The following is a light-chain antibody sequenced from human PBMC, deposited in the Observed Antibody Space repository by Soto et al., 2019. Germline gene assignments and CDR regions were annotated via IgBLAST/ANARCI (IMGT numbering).Light chain of an antibody. CDR3: SSYAGNNNGV. CDR2: EVN. CDR1: SSDVGAYSY. V-gene: IGLV2-8*01. Sequence: QSVLTQPPSASGSPGQSVTISCTGTSSDVGAYSYVSWYQQYPGKAPKLMIYEVNKRPSGVPDRFSGSKSGNTASLTVSGLQAEDEADYYCSSYAGNNNGVFGGGTKLTVL. J-gene: IGLJ3*02.